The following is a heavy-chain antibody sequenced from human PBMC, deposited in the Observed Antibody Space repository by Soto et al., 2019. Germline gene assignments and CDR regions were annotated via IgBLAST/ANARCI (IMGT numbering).Heavy chain of an antibody. J-gene: IGHJ4*02. CDR3: ARVVSLGCRGGSCSVYYFDY. CDR2: ISSNSNYI. CDR1: GFTFTTYS. Sequence: GGSLRLSCAASGFTFTTYSMNWVRQAPGKGLEWVSSISSNSNYIYYADSVKGRFTISRDNAKNSLYLQMNGLRAEDTAVYYCARVVSLGCRGGSCSVYYFDYWGQGTLVTVSS. V-gene: IGHV3-21*01. D-gene: IGHD2-15*01.